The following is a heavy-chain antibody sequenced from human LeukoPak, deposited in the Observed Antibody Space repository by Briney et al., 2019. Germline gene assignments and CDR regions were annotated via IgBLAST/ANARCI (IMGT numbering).Heavy chain of an antibody. J-gene: IGHJ3*02. CDR2: FDPEDGET. CDR3: ATGDRASIAAAGAFDI. CDR1: GYTLTELS. V-gene: IGHV1-24*01. D-gene: IGHD6-13*01. Sequence: ASVKVSCKVSGYTLTELSMHWVRQAPGKGLEWMGGFDPEDGETIYAQKFQGRVTMTEDTSTDTAYMELSSLRSEDTAVYYCATGDRASIAAAGAFDIWGQGTMVTVSS.